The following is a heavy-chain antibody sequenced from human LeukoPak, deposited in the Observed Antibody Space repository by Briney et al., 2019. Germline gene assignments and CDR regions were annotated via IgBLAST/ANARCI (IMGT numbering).Heavy chain of an antibody. CDR2: ISYDGSNK. CDR1: GFTFSSYG. Sequence: GGSLRLSCAASGFTFSSYGMHWVRQVPGKGLEWVAVISYDGSNKYYADSVKGRFTISRDNSKNTLYLQMNSLRAEDTAVYYCAKENNYDFWSGYLFDYWGQGTLVTVSS. D-gene: IGHD3-3*01. J-gene: IGHJ4*02. V-gene: IGHV3-30*18. CDR3: AKENNYDFWSGYLFDY.